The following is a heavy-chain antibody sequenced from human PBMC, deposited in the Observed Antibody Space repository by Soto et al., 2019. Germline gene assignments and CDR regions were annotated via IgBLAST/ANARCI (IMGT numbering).Heavy chain of an antibody. V-gene: IGHV3-74*01. D-gene: IGHD2-15*01. CDR3: VRTSLVVAVATREDF. CDR2: IDSDGSRI. J-gene: IGHJ4*02. Sequence: EVQLVESGGGLVQPGASLRLSCAASGFTFSNYWMHWVRQAPGRGLMWVSRIDSDGSRITYADFVKGRFTISRDNAKNTVYLHMNSLTAEDTAVYYSVRTSLVVAVATREDFWGQGTLVTVSS. CDR1: GFTFSNYW.